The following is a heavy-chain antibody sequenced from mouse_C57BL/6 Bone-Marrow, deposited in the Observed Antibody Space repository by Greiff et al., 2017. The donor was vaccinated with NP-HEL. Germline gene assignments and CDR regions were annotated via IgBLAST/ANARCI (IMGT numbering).Heavy chain of an antibody. CDR2: IDPSDSYT. CDR1: GYTFTSYW. J-gene: IGHJ3*01. CDR3: ALKLGREGEWFAY. Sequence: QVQLQQPGAELVMPGASVKLSCKASGYTFTSYWMHWVKQRPGQGLEWIGEIDPSDSYTNYNQKFKGKSTLTVDKSSSTAYMQLSSLTSEDSAVYYCALKLGREGEWFAYWGQGTLVTVSA. V-gene: IGHV1-69*01. D-gene: IGHD4-1*01.